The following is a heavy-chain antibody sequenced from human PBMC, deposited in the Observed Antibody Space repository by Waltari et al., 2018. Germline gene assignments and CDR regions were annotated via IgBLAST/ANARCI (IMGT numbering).Heavy chain of an antibody. J-gene: IGHJ1*01. CDR3: ASFYGGNTWLVEYFQH. CDR2: IIPILGKA. Sequence: QVQLVQSGAEVKKPGSSVKVSCKASGGTFSSYTISWVRQAPGQGLEWMGRIIPILGKATNAQKFQGRVTITADKSTSTAYMELGSLRSEDTAVYYCASFYGGNTWLVEYFQHWGQGTLVTVSS. D-gene: IGHD4-17*01. CDR1: GGTFSSYT. V-gene: IGHV1-69*02.